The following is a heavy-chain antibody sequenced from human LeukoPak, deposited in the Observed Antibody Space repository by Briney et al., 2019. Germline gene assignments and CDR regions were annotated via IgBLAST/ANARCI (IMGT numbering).Heavy chain of an antibody. Sequence: SETLSLTCAVSGYSISSGYYWGWIRQPPGKGLEWIGSIYHSGSTYYNPSLKSRVTISVDTSKNQFSLKLSSVTAADAAVYYCARSYGSSTYNWFDPWGQGALVTVSS. CDR1: GYSISSGYY. J-gene: IGHJ5*02. CDR2: IYHSGST. D-gene: IGHD6-19*01. V-gene: IGHV4-38-2*01. CDR3: ARSYGSSTYNWFDP.